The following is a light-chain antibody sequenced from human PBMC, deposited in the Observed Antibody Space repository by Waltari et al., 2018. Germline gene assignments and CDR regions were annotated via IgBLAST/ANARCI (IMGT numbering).Light chain of an antibody. CDR1: KSYIGGWDR. CDR2: DVN. Sequence: QSALTQPPSVSGSPGQSVTISCPATKSYIGGWDRVSWYQQAPGSAPNPILFDVNNRPSGVPDRLSWSKSCKTASLTISGLQTEDEADYYCSSYTDNAVLFGGGTKLTVL. V-gene: IGLV2-18*02. J-gene: IGLJ2*01. CDR3: SSYTDNAVL.